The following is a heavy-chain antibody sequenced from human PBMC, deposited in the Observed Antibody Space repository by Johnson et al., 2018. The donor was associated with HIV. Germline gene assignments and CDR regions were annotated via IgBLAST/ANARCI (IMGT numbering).Heavy chain of an antibody. Sequence: VQLVESGGGLVKPGGSLRLSCAASGFTFSDSYMTWIRQAPGKGLVWVSRLNSDGSRTDYADSVKGRFTISRDNAKNTLYLQMNSLRAEDTAVYYCTRGRHSLDAFDVWGQGTMVTVSS. CDR3: TRGRHSLDAFDV. CDR1: GFTFSDSY. CDR2: LNSDGSRT. J-gene: IGHJ3*01. D-gene: IGHD2-21*01. V-gene: IGHV3-74*02.